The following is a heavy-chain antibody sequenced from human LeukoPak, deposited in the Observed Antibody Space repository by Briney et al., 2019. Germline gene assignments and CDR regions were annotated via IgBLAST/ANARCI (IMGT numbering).Heavy chain of an antibody. J-gene: IGHJ4*02. CDR1: GITLSNYG. CDR3: ARGPYSSGWYIFHY. V-gene: IGHV3-23*01. CDR2: ISDSGGNT. Sequence: GGSLRLSCAVSGITLSNYGMSWVRQAPGKGLEWVAGISDSGGNTKYADSVKGRFTISRDNSKNTLYLQMNSLRAEDTAVYYCARGPYSSGWYIFHYWGQGTLVTVSS. D-gene: IGHD6-19*01.